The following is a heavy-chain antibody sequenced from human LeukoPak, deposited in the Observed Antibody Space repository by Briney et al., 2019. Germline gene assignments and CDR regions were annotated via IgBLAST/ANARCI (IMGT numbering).Heavy chain of an antibody. Sequence: GGSLRLSCATSGFTFSSYTMNWVRQAPGKGLEWVASIISTSSYIYYADSVKGRFTISRDNAKNSLYLQLNSLSVEDTAVYYCAREGRGANWGLDHWGQGTLITVSS. CDR2: IISTSSYI. J-gene: IGHJ4*02. V-gene: IGHV3-21*01. CDR3: AREGRGANWGLDH. CDR1: GFTFSSYT. D-gene: IGHD7-27*01.